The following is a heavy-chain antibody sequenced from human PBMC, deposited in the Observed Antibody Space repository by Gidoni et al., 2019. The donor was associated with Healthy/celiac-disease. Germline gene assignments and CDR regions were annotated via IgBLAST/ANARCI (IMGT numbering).Heavy chain of an antibody. D-gene: IGHD3-22*01. CDR3: ATYDSSGYEGYYFDY. J-gene: IGHJ4*02. Sequence: QLQLQESGPGLVKPSETLSLTCTVSGGSIGSSSYYWGWIRQPPGKGLEWIGSIYYSGSTYYNPSLKSRVTISVDTSKNQFSLKLSSVTAADTAVYYCATYDSSGYEGYYFDYWGQGTLVTVSS. CDR2: IYYSGST. V-gene: IGHV4-39*01. CDR1: GGSIGSSSYY.